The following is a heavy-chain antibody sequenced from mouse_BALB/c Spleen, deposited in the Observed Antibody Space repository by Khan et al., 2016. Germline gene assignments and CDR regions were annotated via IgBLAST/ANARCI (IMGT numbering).Heavy chain of an antibody. CDR2: IYPGTGDT. Sequence: VQLQESGAELVRPGSSVKISCKASGYAFSSYWMNWVKQRPGQGLEWIGKIYPGTGDTNYNGKFKGKATLTADKSSSPAYMQISSLTTEDSAVYFCAKVTGRSEAMEYWGQGTSVTVSS. CDR3: AKVTGRSEAMEY. V-gene: IGHV1-80*01. D-gene: IGHD4-1*01. J-gene: IGHJ4*01. CDR1: GYAFSSYW.